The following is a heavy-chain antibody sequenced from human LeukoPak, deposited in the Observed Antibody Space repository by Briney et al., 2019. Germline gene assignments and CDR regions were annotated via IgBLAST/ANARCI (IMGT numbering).Heavy chain of an antibody. V-gene: IGHV3-7*01. D-gene: IGHD3-9*01. CDR1: GFTFSRYW. CDR2: IKEDGSEK. J-gene: IGHJ5*02. CDR3: ARDYGSYYDILTGYGNWFDP. Sequence: GGSLRLSCTASGFTFSRYWMTWVRQAPGKGLEWVANIKEDGSEKYYVDSLKGRVVISRDNSKNTVYLQMNSLRAEDTAVYYCARDYGSYYDILTGYGNWFDPWGQGTLVTVSS.